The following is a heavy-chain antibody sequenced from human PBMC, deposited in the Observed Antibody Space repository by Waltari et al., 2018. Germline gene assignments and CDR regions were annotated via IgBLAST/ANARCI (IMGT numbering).Heavy chain of an antibody. V-gene: IGHV1-69*02. Sequence: QVQLVQSGAEVKKPGSSVKVSCKASGGTFSSYTISWVRQAPGQGLGWMGRVIPILGIANYAQKFQGRVTITADKSTSTAYMELSSLRSEDTAVYYCARVDYDSSGYSIDYWGQGTLVTVSS. J-gene: IGHJ4*02. CDR2: VIPILGIA. D-gene: IGHD3-22*01. CDR3: ARVDYDSSGYSIDY. CDR1: GGTFSSYT.